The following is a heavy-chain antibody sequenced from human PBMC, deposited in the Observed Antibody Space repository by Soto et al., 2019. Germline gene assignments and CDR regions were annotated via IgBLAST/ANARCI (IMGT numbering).Heavy chain of an antibody. CDR1: GFSLTTSGVG. CDR3: AHRVLRTVFGLVTTTAIYFDF. J-gene: IGHJ4*02. V-gene: IGHV2-5*02. Sequence: QITLNESGPTVVRPTETLTLTCRFSGFSLTTSGVGVGWIRQSPGKAPEWLAPIYWDDDKPYSASLKSRLTITKDTSKNQVVLTVSDLDPTDTATYYCAHRVLRTVFGLVTTTAIYFDFWGQGTPVAVSS. CDR2: IYWDDDK. D-gene: IGHD3-3*01.